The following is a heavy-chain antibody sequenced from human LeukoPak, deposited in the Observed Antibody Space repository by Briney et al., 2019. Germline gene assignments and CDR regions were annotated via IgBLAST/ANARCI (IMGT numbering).Heavy chain of an antibody. CDR1: GGTFSSYA. V-gene: IGHV1-69*05. J-gene: IGHJ4*02. CDR3: ARTYYYDSSGYYQNLFFDY. D-gene: IGHD3-22*01. CDR2: IIPIFGTT. Sequence: SVKVSCKASGGTFSSYAISWVRQAPGQGLEWMGGIIPIFGTTNYAQKFQGRATITTAESTSTAYMELSSLRSEDTAVYYCARTYYYDSSGYYQNLFFDYWGQGTLVTVSS.